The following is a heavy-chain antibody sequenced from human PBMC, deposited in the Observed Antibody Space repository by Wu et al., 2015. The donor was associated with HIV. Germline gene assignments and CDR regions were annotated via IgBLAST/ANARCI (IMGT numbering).Heavy chain of an antibody. CDR2: ISAYNGNT. J-gene: IGHJ5*02. CDR3: ARDICDDFWRSGCRWFDP. D-gene: IGHD3-3*01. V-gene: IGHV1-18*01. Sequence: QVQLVQSGAEVKKSGASLKVSCKASGYAFKTYGISWVRQVPGQGLEWMGWISAYNGNTNYAQKLQGRVTMTTDTSTSTAYMELRSLRSDDTAVYYCARDICDDFWRSGCRWFDPGAREPWSPSPQ. CDR1: GYAFKTYG.